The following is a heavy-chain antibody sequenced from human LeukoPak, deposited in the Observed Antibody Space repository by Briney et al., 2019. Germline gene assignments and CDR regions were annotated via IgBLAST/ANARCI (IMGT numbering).Heavy chain of an antibody. CDR1: GFTFSSYA. CDR3: AKNGGVNYYDSSGYSR. Sequence: GGSLRLSCAASGFTFSSYAMSWVRQAPGKGLEWVSAISGSGGGIYYADSVKGRFTISRDNFKNTLLLQMSSLRAEDTAVYYCAKNGGVNYYDSSGYSRWGQGTLVTVSS. D-gene: IGHD3-22*01. V-gene: IGHV3-23*01. CDR2: ISGSGGGI. J-gene: IGHJ4*02.